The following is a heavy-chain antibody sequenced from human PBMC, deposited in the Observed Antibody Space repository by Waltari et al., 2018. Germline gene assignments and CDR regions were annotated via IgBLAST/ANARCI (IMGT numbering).Heavy chain of an antibody. D-gene: IGHD3-10*01. J-gene: IGHJ4*02. CDR2: INYSGST. CDR3: ARGRWGYYFDY. V-gene: IGHV4-59*11. CDR1: GGPLSSHY. Sequence: QVQLQESGPGLVKPSETLSLTCTVPGGPLSSHYWSRMRQPPGKGLEWIGYINYSGSTNYNPSLKSRVTISVDTSKNQFSLKLSSVTAADTAVYYCARGRWGYYFDYWGQGTLVTVSS.